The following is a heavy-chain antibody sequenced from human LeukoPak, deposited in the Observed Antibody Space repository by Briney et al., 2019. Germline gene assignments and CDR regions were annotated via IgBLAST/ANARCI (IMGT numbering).Heavy chain of an antibody. CDR3: ARMLGGGYTGLFDY. J-gene: IGHJ4*02. D-gene: IGHD3-10*02. Sequence: GGSLRLPCAASGFTFSSYAMHWVRQAPGKGLEWVAVISYDGSNKYYADSVKGRFTFSRDMSKNTLYLQMNNLRAEDTAVYYCARMLGGGYTGLFDYWGQGTLVTVSS. V-gene: IGHV3-30*14. CDR1: GFTFSSYA. CDR2: ISYDGSNK.